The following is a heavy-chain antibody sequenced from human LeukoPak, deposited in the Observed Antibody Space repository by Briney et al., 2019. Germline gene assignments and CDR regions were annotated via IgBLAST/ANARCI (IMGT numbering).Heavy chain of an antibody. D-gene: IGHD6-13*01. J-gene: IGHJ4*02. CDR1: GFTFSSYS. V-gene: IGHV3-48*02. CDR2: ISSSGSTI. CDR3: ARESAAAGTSFDY. Sequence: PGGSLRLSCAASGFTFSSYSMNWVRQAPGKGLEWVSYISSSGSTIDHADSVKGRFTISRDNAKNSLYLQMNSLRDEDTAVYYCARESAAAGTSFDYWGQGTLVTVSS.